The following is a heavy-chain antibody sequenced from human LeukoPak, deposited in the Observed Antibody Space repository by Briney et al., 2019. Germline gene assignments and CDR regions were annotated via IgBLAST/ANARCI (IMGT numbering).Heavy chain of an antibody. Sequence: PGGSLRLSCAASRFTFSSFWMSWVRQAPGKGLEWVAHIKEDGSMESYVDSVKGRFTISRDNAKNSVYLQMNSLRAEDTAVYYCARVVTWFDPWGQGSVVTVSS. CDR3: ARVVTWFDP. CDR2: IKEDGSME. CDR1: RFTFSSFW. J-gene: IGHJ5*02. V-gene: IGHV3-7*04.